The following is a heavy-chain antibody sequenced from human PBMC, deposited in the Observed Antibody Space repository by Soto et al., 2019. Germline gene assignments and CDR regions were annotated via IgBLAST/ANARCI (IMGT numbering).Heavy chain of an antibody. Sequence: GGSLRLSCAASGFTVSSNYMSWVRQAPGKGLEWVSVIYSGGSTYYADSVKGRFTISRDNSKNTLYLQMSSLRAEDTAVYYCARGRGYYYGSGSSLRPNYFDYWGQGTLVTVSS. J-gene: IGHJ4*02. V-gene: IGHV3-53*01. CDR3: ARGRGYYYGSGSSLRPNYFDY. D-gene: IGHD3-10*01. CDR1: GFTVSSNY. CDR2: IYSGGST.